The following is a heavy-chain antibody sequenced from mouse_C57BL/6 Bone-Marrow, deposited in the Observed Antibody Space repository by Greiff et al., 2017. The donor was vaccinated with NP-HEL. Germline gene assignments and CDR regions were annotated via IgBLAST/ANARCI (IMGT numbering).Heavy chain of an antibody. Sequence: EVKLVESEGGLVQPGSSMKLSCTASGFTFSDYYMAWVRQVPEKGLEWVANINYDGSSTYYLDSLKSRFIISRDNAKNILYLQMSSLKSEDTATYYCAREDDGYYVGDYAMDYWGQGTSGTVSS. CDR1: GFTFSDYY. J-gene: IGHJ4*01. CDR2: INYDGSST. V-gene: IGHV5-16*01. D-gene: IGHD2-3*01. CDR3: AREDDGYYVGDYAMDY.